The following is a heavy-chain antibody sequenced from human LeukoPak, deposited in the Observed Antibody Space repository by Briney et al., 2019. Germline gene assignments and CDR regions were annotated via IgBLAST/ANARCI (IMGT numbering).Heavy chain of an antibody. J-gene: IGHJ3*02. CDR3: ARGYYYDSSGYLDAFDI. D-gene: IGHD3-22*01. Sequence: GGSLRLSCAASGFTFSDYYMSWIRQAPGKGLEWVSYISSSGSTIYYADSVKGRFTISRDNAKNSLYLQVNSLRAEDTAVYYCARGYYYDSSGYLDAFDIWGQGTMVTVSS. CDR2: ISSSGSTI. CDR1: GFTFSDYY. V-gene: IGHV3-11*01.